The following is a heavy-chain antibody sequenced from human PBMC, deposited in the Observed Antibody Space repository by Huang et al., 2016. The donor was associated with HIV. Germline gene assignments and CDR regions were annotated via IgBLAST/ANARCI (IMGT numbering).Heavy chain of an antibody. J-gene: IGHJ4*02. Sequence: EVQLLESGGGLVQPGGSLRLYCAASGFPFSRYAMTGVRQAPGKERGWASESSGRGGITSYADSLKCLYTISRDNSKNTLYLQMNSLRAEDTAVYYCARRAGCSGGSCYSGMDYWGQGTLVTVSS. CDR2: SSGRGGIT. D-gene: IGHD2-15*01. V-gene: IGHV3-23*01. CDR3: ARRAGCSGGSCYSGMDY. CDR1: GFPFSRYA.